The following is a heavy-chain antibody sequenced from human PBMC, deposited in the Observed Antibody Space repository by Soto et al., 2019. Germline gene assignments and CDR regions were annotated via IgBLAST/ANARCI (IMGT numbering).Heavy chain of an antibody. CDR1: GGSFSGYY. D-gene: IGHD3-10*01. V-gene: IGHV4-34*01. Sequence: LSLTCAVYGGSFSGYYWSWIRQPPGKGLEWIGEINHSGSTNYNPSLKSRVTISVDTSKNQFSLKLSSVTAADTAVYYCARTRSWFGELDLDYWGQGTLVTVSS. CDR3: ARTRSWFGELDLDY. J-gene: IGHJ4*02. CDR2: INHSGST.